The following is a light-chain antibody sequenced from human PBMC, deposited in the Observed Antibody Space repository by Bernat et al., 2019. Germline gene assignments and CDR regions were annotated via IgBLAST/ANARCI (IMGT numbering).Light chain of an antibody. CDR1: RSDIGVYNY. CDR3: SSYTNTNARV. V-gene: IGLV2-14*01. J-gene: IGLJ3*02. Sequence: QSALTQPASVSGSPGQSITISCSGTRSDIGVYNYVAWYQQHPGKAPRLIIYDVSNRPSGGSNRFSGSKSGNTASLTISGLQAEDEADYYCSSYTNTNARVFGGGTKLTVL. CDR2: DVS.